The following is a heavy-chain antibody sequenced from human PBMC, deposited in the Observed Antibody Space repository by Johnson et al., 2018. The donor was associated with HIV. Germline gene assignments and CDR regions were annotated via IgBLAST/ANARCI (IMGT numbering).Heavy chain of an antibody. CDR1: GFTFS. V-gene: IGHV3-11*01. CDR3: ARGHDNYDSSGYLHAFDV. D-gene: IGHD3-22*01. CDR2: ITSGDTTV. J-gene: IGHJ3*01. Sequence: QVQLVESGGGVVQPGGSLRLSCAASGFTFSWIRQAPGKGLEWLAYITSGDTTVYYADSVRGRFTISRDNAKNSLYLQMNSLRAEDTALYYCARGHDNYDSSGYLHAFDVWGQGTMVTVSS.